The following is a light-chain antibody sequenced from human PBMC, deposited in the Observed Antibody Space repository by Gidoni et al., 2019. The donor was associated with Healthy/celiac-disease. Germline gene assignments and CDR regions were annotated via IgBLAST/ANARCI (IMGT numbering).Light chain of an antibody. V-gene: IGLV3-1*01. Sequence: SYALTQPPSVSVSPGQTASITCSGDNLGDKYACWYQQKPGQSPVLVIYQDSKRPSGIPERFSGSNSGNTATLTISGTQAMDEADYYCQAWDSSLAVFGGGTKLTVL. J-gene: IGLJ2*01. CDR3: QAWDSSLAV. CDR2: QDS. CDR1: NLGDKY.